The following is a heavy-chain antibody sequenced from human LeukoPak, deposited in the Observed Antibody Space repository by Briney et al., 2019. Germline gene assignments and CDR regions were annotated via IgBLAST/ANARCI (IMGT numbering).Heavy chain of an antibody. CDR3: ARGGSYYDSSGYYRAFDI. CDR2: IYYSGST. V-gene: IGHV4-59*01. D-gene: IGHD3-22*01. J-gene: IGHJ3*02. CDR1: GGSISSYY. Sequence: SETLSLTCTVSGGSISSYYWSWIRQPPGKGLEWIGYIYYSGSTNYNPSLKSRVTISVDTSKNQFSLKLSSVTAADTAVYYCARGGSYYDSSGYYRAFDIWGQGTMVTVSS.